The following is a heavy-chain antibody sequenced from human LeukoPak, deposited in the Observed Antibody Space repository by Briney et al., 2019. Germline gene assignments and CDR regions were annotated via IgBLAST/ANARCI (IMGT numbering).Heavy chain of an antibody. J-gene: IGHJ4*02. CDR2: IIPIFGTA. CDR3: ARDPHPSYGQYLVDY. D-gene: IGHD5-18*01. Sequence: SVKVSCKASVGTFSSYAISWVRQAPGQGLEWMGSIIPIFGTANYAQKFQGRVTITTDESASTAYMELSSLRSEDTAVYYCARDPHPSYGQYLVDYWGQGTLVTVSS. V-gene: IGHV1-69*05. CDR1: VGTFSSYA.